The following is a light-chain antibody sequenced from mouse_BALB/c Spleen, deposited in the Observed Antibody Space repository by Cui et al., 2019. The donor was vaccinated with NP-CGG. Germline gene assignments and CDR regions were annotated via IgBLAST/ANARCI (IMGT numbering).Light chain of an antibody. J-gene: IGLJ1*01. CDR2: GTN. CDR3: ALWYSNHWV. Sequence: QAVVTQESALTTSPGETVTLTCRSSTGASTTSNYANWVQEKPDHLFTGLIGGTNNRVPGVPARFSGSLIGDKAALTITGAQTEDEAIYFCALWYSNHWVFGGGTKTDCP. CDR1: TGASTTSNY. V-gene: IGLV1*01.